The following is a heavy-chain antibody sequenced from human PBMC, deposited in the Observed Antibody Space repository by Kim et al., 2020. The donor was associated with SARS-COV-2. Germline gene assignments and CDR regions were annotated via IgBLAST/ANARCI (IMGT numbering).Heavy chain of an antibody. CDR3: ARGGGLDLRRGWFDL. J-gene: IGHJ5*02. CDR1: GGFISDYF. V-gene: IGHV4-59*01. D-gene: IGHD1-7*01. Sequence: SETLSLTCTVSGGFISDYFWTWMRQAPGKGLEYIGYIYYTGSTNSNPSLRSRVTISVDTSNNQFSLKLTSVTAADTAVYYCARGGGLDLRRGWFDLWGQG. CDR2: IYYTGST.